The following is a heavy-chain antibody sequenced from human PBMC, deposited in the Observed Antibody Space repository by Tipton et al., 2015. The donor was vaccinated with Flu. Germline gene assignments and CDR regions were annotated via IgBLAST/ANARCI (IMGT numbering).Heavy chain of an antibody. CDR2: INHSGST. CDR1: GGSFSGYY. CDR3: ARGSGSGTYVIFDY. Sequence: GLVKPSETLSLTCAVYGGSFSGYYWSWIRQPPGKGLEWIGEINHSGSTYYSPSLKSRVTISADTSNNQFSLRLSSVTAADTAFYYCARGSGSGTYVIFDYWGQGTLVSVSS. D-gene: IGHD3-10*01. J-gene: IGHJ4*02. V-gene: IGHV4-34*01.